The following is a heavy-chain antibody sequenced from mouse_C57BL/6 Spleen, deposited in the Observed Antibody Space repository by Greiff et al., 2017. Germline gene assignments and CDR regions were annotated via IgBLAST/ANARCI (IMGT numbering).Heavy chain of an antibody. CDR3: ALYDYDAWFAY. CDR2: INPSSGYT. D-gene: IGHD2-4*01. CDR1: GYTFTSYW. V-gene: IGHV1-7*01. J-gene: IGHJ3*01. Sequence: VQLQQSGAELAKPGASVKLSCKASGYTFTSYWMHWVKQRPGQGLEWIGNINPSSGYTKYNQKFKDKATLTADKSSSTAYMQLSSLTYEDSAVYYCALYDYDAWFAYWGQGTLVTVSA.